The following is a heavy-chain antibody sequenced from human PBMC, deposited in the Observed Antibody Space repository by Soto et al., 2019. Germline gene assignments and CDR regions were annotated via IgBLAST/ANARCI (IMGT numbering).Heavy chain of an antibody. CDR1: GGSFSGYY. D-gene: IGHD6-19*01. CDR2: INHSGST. V-gene: IGHV4-34*01. J-gene: IGHJ4*02. CDR3: ARGRSSGWTGWVY. Sequence: PSETLSLTCAVYGGSFSGYYWSWIRQPPGKGLEWIGEINHSGSTNYNPSLKSRVTISVDTSKNQFSLKLSSVTAADTAVYYCARGRSSGWTGWVYWGQGILVTV.